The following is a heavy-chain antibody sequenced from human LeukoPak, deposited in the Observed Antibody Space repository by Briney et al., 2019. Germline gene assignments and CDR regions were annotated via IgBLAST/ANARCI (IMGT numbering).Heavy chain of an antibody. CDR2: IYYSGST. J-gene: IGHJ4*02. CDR3: ARDRDCSGGSCYFDY. CDR1: GGSISSYY. V-gene: IGHV4-59*12. D-gene: IGHD2-15*01. Sequence: PSETLSLTCTVSGGSISSYYWSWIRQPPGKGLEWIGYIYYSGSTNYNPSLKSRVTMSVDTSKNQFSLKLSSVTAADTAVYYCARDRDCSGGSCYFDYWGQGTLVTVSS.